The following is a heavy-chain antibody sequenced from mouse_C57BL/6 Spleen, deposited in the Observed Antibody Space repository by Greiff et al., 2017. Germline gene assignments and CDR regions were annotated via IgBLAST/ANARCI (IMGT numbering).Heavy chain of an antibody. CDR1: GFNIKDDY. Sequence: EVQLQQSGAELVRPGASVKLSCTASGFNIKDDYMHWVKQRPEQGLEWIGWIDPENGDTEYASKFQGKATITADTSSNTAYLQLSSLTSEDTAVYYCTTGHSGRAMDYWGQGTSVTVSS. V-gene: IGHV14-4*01. CDR2: IDPENGDT. D-gene: IGHD3-2*02. J-gene: IGHJ4*01. CDR3: TTGHSGRAMDY.